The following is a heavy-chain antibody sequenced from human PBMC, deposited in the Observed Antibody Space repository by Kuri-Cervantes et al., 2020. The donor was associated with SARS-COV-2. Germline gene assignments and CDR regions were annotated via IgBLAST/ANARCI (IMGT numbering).Heavy chain of an antibody. J-gene: IGHJ4*02. CDR2: ISYDGSNK. D-gene: IGHD2-15*01. CDR3: ARTVGVVAATIFDY. CDR1: GFTFSSYA. V-gene: IGHV3-30-3*01. Sequence: GGSLRLSCAASGFTFSSYAMHWVRQAPGKGLEWVAVISYDGSNKYYADSVKGRFTISRDNSKNTLYLQMNSLRAEDTAVYYCARTVGVVAATIFDYWGQGTLVTGAS.